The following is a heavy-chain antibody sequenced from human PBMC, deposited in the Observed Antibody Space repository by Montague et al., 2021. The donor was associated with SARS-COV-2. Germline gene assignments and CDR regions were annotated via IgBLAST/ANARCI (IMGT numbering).Heavy chain of an antibody. Sequence: SLRLSCAASGFTFSSYWMSWVRQAPGKGLEWVANIKQDGSEKYYVDSVKGRFTISRDNAKNSLYLQMNSLRAEDTAVYYCARDTTVRGVRYYYYGMDVWGQGTTVTVSS. V-gene: IGHV3-7*01. CDR2: IKQDGSEK. D-gene: IGHD3-10*01. J-gene: IGHJ6*02. CDR3: ARDTTVRGVRYYYYGMDV. CDR1: GFTFSSYW.